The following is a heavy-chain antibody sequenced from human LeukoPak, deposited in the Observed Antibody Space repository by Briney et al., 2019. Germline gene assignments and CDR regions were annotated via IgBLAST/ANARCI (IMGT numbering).Heavy chain of an antibody. CDR3: AKALRGYSYGYDSLFDY. J-gene: IGHJ4*02. CDR1: RFTFSSYG. Sequence: GGSPRLSCAASRFTFSSYGMSWVRQAPGKGLEWVSAISGSGGSTYYADSVKGRFTISRDNSKNTLYLQMNSLRAEDTAVYYCAKALRGYSYGYDSLFDYWGQGTLVTVSS. CDR2: ISGSGGST. D-gene: IGHD5-18*01. V-gene: IGHV3-23*01.